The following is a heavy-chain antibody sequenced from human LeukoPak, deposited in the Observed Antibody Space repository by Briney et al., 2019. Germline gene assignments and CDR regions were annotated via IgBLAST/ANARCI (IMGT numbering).Heavy chain of an antibody. CDR2: ISSSSSYI. CDR1: GFTFSSYS. J-gene: IGHJ5*02. D-gene: IGHD3-9*01. Sequence: GGSLRLSCAASGFTFSSYSMNWVRQAPGKGLEWVSSISSSSSYIYYADSVKGRFTISRDNSKNTLYLQMNSLRAEDTAVYYCAKENIDWFGGFDPWGQGTLVTVSS. V-gene: IGHV3-21*04. CDR3: AKENIDWFGGFDP.